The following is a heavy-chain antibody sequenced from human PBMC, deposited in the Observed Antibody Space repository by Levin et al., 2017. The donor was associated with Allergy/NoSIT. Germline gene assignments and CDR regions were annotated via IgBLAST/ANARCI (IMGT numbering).Heavy chain of an antibody. CDR2: ISYDGSNK. D-gene: IGHD2-15*01. J-gene: IGHJ4*02. Sequence: GGSLRLSCAASGFTFSSYGMHWVRQAPGKGLEWVAVISYDGSNKYYADSVKGRFTISRDNSKNTLYLQMNSLRAEDTAVYYCAKGGRYCSGGSCYPVSDYWGQGTLVTVTS. CDR1: GFTFSSYG. V-gene: IGHV3-30*18. CDR3: AKGGRYCSGGSCYPVSDY.